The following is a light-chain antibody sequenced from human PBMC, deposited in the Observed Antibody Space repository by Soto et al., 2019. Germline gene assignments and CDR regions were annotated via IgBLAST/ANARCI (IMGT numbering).Light chain of an antibody. CDR3: SAWDDSLYGWV. CDR2: FNN. V-gene: IGLV1-44*01. CDR1: SSNIGSNT. Sequence: SVLTQPPSASGTPGQTVTISCSGSSSNIGSNTVSWYQQLPGTAPRLLIYFNNQRPSGVPDRFSGSKSGTSASLAISGLQSEDEADYYCSAWDDSLYGWVFGGGTKLTVL. J-gene: IGLJ3*02.